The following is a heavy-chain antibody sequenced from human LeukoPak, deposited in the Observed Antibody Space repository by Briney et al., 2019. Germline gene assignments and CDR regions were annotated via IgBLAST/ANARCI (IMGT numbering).Heavy chain of an antibody. V-gene: IGHV3-53*01. CDR3: ARVAPPMPGIAAADSH. CDR2: IYSGGST. CDR1: GFTVSSNY. Sequence: PGGSLRLSCAASGFTVSSNYMSWVRQAPGKGLEWVSVIYSGGSTYYADSVKGRFTISRDNSKNTLYLQMNSLRAEDTAVYYCARVAPPMPGIAAADSHWGQGTLVTVSS. D-gene: IGHD6-13*01. J-gene: IGHJ4*02.